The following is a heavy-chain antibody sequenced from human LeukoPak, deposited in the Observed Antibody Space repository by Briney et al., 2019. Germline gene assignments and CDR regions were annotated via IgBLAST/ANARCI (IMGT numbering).Heavy chain of an antibody. J-gene: IGHJ6*03. CDR3: ARDVTAYYYDSSGYDNMDV. Sequence: ASVKVSCKASGYTFTGYYMHWVRQAPGQGLEWMGWINPNSGGTNYAQTFQGRVTMTRDTSISTVYMELSRLRSDDTAVYYCARDVTAYYYDSSGYDNMDVWGKGTTVTVSS. CDR2: INPNSGGT. CDR1: GYTFTGYY. D-gene: IGHD3-22*01. V-gene: IGHV1-2*02.